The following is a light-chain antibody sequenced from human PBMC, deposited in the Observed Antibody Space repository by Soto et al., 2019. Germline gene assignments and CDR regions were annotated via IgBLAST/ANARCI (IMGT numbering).Light chain of an antibody. CDR2: GAS. J-gene: IGKJ3*01. Sequence: DLQMTQSPSSLSASVGDRVTITCRASQGINNYLAWYQQKPGKVPKLLIYGASTLQSGVPSRFSGSGSGTDFTLTISSLQPDDVAAYYCQKYNSAPFTFGLRTKVDVK. CDR3: QKYNSAPFT. V-gene: IGKV1-27*01. CDR1: QGINNY.